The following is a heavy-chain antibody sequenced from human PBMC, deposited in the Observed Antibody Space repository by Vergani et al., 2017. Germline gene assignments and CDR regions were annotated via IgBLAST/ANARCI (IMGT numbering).Heavy chain of an antibody. V-gene: IGHV1-69*01. D-gene: IGHD3-3*01. J-gene: IGHJ6*02. CDR2: IIPIFGTA. CDR1: GGTFSSYA. Sequence: QVQLVQSGAEVKKPGSSVKVSCKASGGTFSSYAISWVRQAPGQGLEWMGGIIPIFGTANYAQKFQGRVTITADESTSTAYMELSSLRSEDTAVYYCASREIKIFGVVIIRGYYYYGMDVWGQGTTVTVSS. CDR3: ASREIKIFGVVIIRGYYYYGMDV.